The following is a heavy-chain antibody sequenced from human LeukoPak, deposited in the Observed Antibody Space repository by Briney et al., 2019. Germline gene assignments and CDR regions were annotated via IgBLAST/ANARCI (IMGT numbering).Heavy chain of an antibody. CDR3: ARGRIAVADRALDY. Sequence: SVKVSCKASGGTFSSYAISWVRQAPGQGLEWMGGIIPIFGTANYAQKFQGRVTITRNTSISTAYMELSSLRSEDTAVYYCARGRIAVADRALDYWGQGTLVTVSS. V-gene: IGHV1-69*05. CDR2: IIPIFGTA. D-gene: IGHD6-19*01. CDR1: GGTFSSYA. J-gene: IGHJ4*02.